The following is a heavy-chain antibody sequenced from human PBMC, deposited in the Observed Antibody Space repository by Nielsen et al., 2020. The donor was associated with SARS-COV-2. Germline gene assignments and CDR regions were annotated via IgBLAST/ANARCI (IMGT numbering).Heavy chain of an antibody. CDR2: IYFSGRT. D-gene: IGHD5-12*01. Sequence: SETLSLTFTLSCLSISSVGYYWSWILHHPGQGLEWIGYIYFSGRTCYNPSLKRRVTISVYTSKNQFSLSLRSVTAADTAVYYCARESSGYDHYNYGMDVWGQGTTVTVAS. J-gene: IGHJ6*02. V-gene: IGHV4-31*03. CDR1: CLSISSVGYY. CDR3: ARESSGYDHYNYGMDV.